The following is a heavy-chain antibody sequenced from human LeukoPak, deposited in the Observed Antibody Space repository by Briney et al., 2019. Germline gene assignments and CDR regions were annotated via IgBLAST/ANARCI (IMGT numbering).Heavy chain of an antibody. CDR1: GHTFTSYG. V-gene: IGHV1-18*01. CDR3: ARDTYNSGWCSDY. CDR2: ISTYNGNT. J-gene: IGHJ4*02. D-gene: IGHD6-19*01. Sequence: ASVKVSCKTSGHTFTSYGISWVRQAPGHGLEWMGWISTYNGNTNYAQNLQGRVIMTTDTSTSTAYMELRSLRSDDTAVYYCARDTYNSGWCSDYWGQGTLVTVSS.